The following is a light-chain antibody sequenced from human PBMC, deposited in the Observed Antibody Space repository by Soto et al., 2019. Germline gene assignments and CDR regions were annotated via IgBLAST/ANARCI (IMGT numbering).Light chain of an antibody. CDR1: SSDVGAYNY. CDR2: DVS. Sequence: QSALTQPASVSGSPGQSITISCTGTSSDVGAYNYVSWYQHHPGKAPKLMIYDVSNRSSGVSNRFSGSKSGNTASLTISGLQAEDEADYYCNSFTTSSTLVFGGGTKLTVL. J-gene: IGLJ2*01. CDR3: NSFTTSSTLV. V-gene: IGLV2-14*03.